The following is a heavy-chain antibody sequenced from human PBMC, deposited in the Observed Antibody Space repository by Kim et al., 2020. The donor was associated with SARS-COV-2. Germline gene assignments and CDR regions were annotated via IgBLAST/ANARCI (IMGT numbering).Heavy chain of an antibody. CDR3: AREWVRGVMNI. CDR2: T. J-gene: IGHJ4*02. D-gene: IGHD3-10*01. Sequence: TSYAQKFQGRVTMTRDTSTSTVHMELSSLRSEDTAVYYCAREWVRGVMNIWGQGTLVTVSS. V-gene: IGHV1-46*01.